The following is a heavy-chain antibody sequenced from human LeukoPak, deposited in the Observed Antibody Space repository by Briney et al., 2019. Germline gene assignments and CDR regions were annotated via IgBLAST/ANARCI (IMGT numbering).Heavy chain of an antibody. D-gene: IGHD3-10*02. J-gene: IGHJ6*04. V-gene: IGHV3-48*04. Sequence: GGSLRLSCAACGFTFSSYSMNWVRQAPGKGLEWVSYISSSGSTIYYADSVKGRFTISRDNAKNSLYLQMNSLRAEDTAVYYCAELGITMIGGVWGKGTTVTISS. CDR1: GFTFSSYS. CDR2: ISSSGSTI. CDR3: AELGITMIGGV.